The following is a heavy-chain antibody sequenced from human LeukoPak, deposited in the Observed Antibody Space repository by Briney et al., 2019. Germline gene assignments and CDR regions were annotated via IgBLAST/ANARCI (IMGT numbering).Heavy chain of an antibody. CDR1: GFTFSSYG. CDR2: IRYDGSNK. J-gene: IGHJ1*01. CDR3: ASGGRTDIVVVVAATPPVGYFQH. D-gene: IGHD2-15*01. Sequence: GGSLRLSCAASGFTFSSYGMHWVRQAPGKGLEWVAFIRYDGSNKYYADSVKGRFTISRDNSKNTLYLQMNSLRAEDTAVYYCASGGRTDIVVVVAATPPVGYFQHWGQGTLVTVSS. V-gene: IGHV3-30*02.